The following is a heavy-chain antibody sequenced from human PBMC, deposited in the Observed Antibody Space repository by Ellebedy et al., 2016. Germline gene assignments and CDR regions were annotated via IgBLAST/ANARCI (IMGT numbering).Heavy chain of an antibody. CDR1: GFTFSSYS. V-gene: IGHV3-21*01. D-gene: IGHD2-15*01. J-gene: IGHJ6*02. Sequence: GGSLRLXXAASGFTFSSYSMNWVRQAPGKGLEWVSSISSSSSYIYYADSVKGRFTISRDNAKNSLYLQMNSLRAEDTAVYYCAREDDIVVVVAATGYYYYGMDVWGQGTTVTVSS. CDR3: AREDDIVVVVAATGYYYYGMDV. CDR2: ISSSSSYI.